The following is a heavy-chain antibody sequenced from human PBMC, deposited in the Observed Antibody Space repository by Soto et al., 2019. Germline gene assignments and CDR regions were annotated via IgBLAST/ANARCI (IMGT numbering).Heavy chain of an antibody. D-gene: IGHD6-19*01. CDR1: GGSFSGYY. Sequence: PSETLSLTCAVYGGSFSGYYWSWIRQPPGKGLEWIGEINHSGSTNYNPSLKSRVTISVDTSKNQFSLKLSSVTAADTAVYYCARENYSSGPFDYWGQGTLVTVSS. J-gene: IGHJ4*02. CDR2: INHSGST. CDR3: ARENYSSGPFDY. V-gene: IGHV4-34*01.